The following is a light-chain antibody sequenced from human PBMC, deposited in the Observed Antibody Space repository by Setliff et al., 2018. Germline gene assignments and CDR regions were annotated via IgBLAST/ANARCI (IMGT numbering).Light chain of an antibody. Sequence: QSALTQPASVSGSPGQSITISCTGASSDVGGYNFVSWYQQHPGKVPKLIIFDVTTRPSGVSDRFSGSKSANTASLTISGLRAEDEADYYCSSYAGSNNYVFGTGTKGTVL. CDR1: SSDVGGYNF. CDR2: DVT. V-gene: IGLV2-14*03. J-gene: IGLJ1*01. CDR3: SSYAGSNNYV.